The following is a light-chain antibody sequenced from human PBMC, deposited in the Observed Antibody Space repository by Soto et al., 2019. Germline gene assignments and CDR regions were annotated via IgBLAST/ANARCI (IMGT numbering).Light chain of an antibody. CDR1: QSINIW. Sequence: DIQMTQSPSTLSASVGERATITCRASQSINIWLAWYHQKAGKAPKLLIYDASTLENRVPLRFSGSRSGTGFTLANSGLQPDDFPTYYGEQYNNYSYTFGQGTKLEIK. J-gene: IGKJ2*01. V-gene: IGKV1-5*01. CDR2: DAS. CDR3: EQYNNYSYT.